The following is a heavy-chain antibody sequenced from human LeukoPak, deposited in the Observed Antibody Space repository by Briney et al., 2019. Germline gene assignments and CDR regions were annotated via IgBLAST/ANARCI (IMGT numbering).Heavy chain of an antibody. CDR1: GASMSSFY. CDR2: IHHSGST. J-gene: IGHJ4*02. V-gene: IGHV4-59*01. CDR3: ARGKAYYGVI. Sequence: SETLSLTCTVSGASMSSFYWSWIRQPPGKGLEWIGYIHHSGSTNYNTSLMSRVTISVDTSKNQFSLKVRSVTAADTAVYYCARGKAYYGVIGGQGTLVTVSS. D-gene: IGHD3-10*01.